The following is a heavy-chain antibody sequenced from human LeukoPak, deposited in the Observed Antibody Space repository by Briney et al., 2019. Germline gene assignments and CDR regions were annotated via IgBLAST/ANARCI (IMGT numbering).Heavy chain of an antibody. CDR2: INPNSGGT. CDR1: GYTFIGYY. V-gene: IGHV1-2*02. J-gene: IGHJ6*03. D-gene: IGHD3-22*01. Sequence: ASVKVSCKASGYTFIGYYKHWVRQAPGQGLEWMGWINPNSGGTNYAQKFQGRVTMTRDTSISTAYMELSRLRSDDTAVYYCARGPFDYYDRTQTYMDVWGKGTTVTVSS. CDR3: ARGPFDYYDRTQTYMDV.